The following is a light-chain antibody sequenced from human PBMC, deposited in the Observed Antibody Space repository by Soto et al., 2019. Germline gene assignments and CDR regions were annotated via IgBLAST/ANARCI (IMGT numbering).Light chain of an antibody. CDR3: SSYTTSSSLPWV. CDR1: SSDIGAYNY. CDR2: EVD. J-gene: IGLJ3*02. Sequence: QSALTQPASVSGSPGQSITISCTGTSSDIGAYNYVSWYQQHPGKAPKLMIYEVDNRPSGVSNRFSGSKSGNTASLTISGLQAEDEADYYCSSYTTSSSLPWVFGGGTKLTVL. V-gene: IGLV2-14*01.